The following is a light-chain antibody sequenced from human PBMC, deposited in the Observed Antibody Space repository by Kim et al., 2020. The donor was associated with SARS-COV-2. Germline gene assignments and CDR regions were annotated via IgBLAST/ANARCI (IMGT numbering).Light chain of an antibody. Sequence: ASVADRVTITCRASQDIANSLAWYPQKPGKVPQVLIYAASTLQSGVPSRFSGSGSGTEFTLTIGSLQTEDVATYYCQKYNSAPWTFGPGTKVDIK. CDR3: QKYNSAPWT. CDR2: AAS. V-gene: IGKV1-27*01. J-gene: IGKJ1*01. CDR1: QDIANS.